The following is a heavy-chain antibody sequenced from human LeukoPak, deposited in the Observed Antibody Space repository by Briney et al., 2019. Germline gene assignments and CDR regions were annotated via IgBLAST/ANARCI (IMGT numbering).Heavy chain of an antibody. CDR3: AKGDIVVVPNFDY. Sequence: GGSLRLSCAASGFTFSSDAMSWVRQAPGKGLEWVSAISGSDGSTYYADSVKGRFTISRDNSKNTLYLQMNSLRAEDTAVYYCAKGDIVVVPNFDYWGQGTLVTVSS. V-gene: IGHV3-23*01. J-gene: IGHJ4*02. CDR1: GFTFSSDA. D-gene: IGHD2-2*01. CDR2: ISGSDGST.